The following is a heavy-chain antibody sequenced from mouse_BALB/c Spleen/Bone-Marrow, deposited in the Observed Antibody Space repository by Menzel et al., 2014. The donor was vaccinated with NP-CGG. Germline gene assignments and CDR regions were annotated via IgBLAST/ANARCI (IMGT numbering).Heavy chain of an antibody. Sequence: QVQLQQSGAELVKPGASVKLSCKASGYTFTSYWMHWVKQRPGQGLEWIGEINPSNGRTNYNEKFKSKATLTVDKSSSTACKQLSSLTSEDSAVYYCARWGFDYWGQGTTLTVSS. CDR1: GYTFTSYW. J-gene: IGHJ2*01. CDR2: INPSNGRT. CDR3: ARWGFDY. V-gene: IGHV1S81*02.